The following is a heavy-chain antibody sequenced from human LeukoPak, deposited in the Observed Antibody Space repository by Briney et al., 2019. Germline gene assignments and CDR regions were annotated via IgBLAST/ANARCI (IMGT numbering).Heavy chain of an antibody. CDR1: VFTLSTYS. J-gene: IGHJ4*02. V-gene: IGHV3-30*02. D-gene: IGHD6-25*01. Sequence: RGALRLSCAASVFTLSTYSMHWVRQAPGKGVEWVAFIWPDGSKKYYADSPKGPFAIPRENSKNTVYLQMNDLRPEDTALYFCAKISSSAESNFDYWGQGTLLTVS. CDR2: IWPDGSKK. CDR3: AKISSSAESNFDY.